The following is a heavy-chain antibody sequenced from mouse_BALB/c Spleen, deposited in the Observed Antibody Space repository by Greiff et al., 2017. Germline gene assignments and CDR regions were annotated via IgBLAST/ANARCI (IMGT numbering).Heavy chain of an antibody. Sequence: VQLQQSGAELVRPGVSVKISCKGTGYTFTDYAMHWVKQSHAKSLEWTGVISTYYGDASYNQKFKGKATMTVDKSSSTAYMELARLTSEDSAIYYCARQDYGSSYDYFDYWGQGTTLTVSS. D-gene: IGHD1-1*01. V-gene: IGHV1S137*01. CDR2: ISTYYGDA. CDR1: GYTFTDYA. J-gene: IGHJ2*01. CDR3: ARQDYGSSYDYFDY.